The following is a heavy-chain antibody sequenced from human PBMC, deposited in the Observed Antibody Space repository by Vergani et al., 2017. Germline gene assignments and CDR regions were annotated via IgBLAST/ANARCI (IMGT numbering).Heavy chain of an antibody. J-gene: IGHJ5*02. Sequence: EVQLLESGGGLVQPGGSLTLSCVASGFTFSNYTMSWVRQAPGKGLEWVSAISGSGRSTYYADSVKGRFTITRDNSKNTLYLQMNSLRAEDTAVYYCTRDRNMGIAAAGTGNRFDPWGQGTLVTVSS. D-gene: IGHD6-13*01. V-gene: IGHV3-23*01. CDR1: GFTFSNYT. CDR2: ISGSGRST. CDR3: TRDRNMGIAAAGTGNRFDP.